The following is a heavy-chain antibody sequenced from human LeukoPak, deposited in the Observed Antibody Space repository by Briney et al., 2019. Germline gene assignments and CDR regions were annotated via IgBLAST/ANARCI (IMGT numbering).Heavy chain of an antibody. CDR2: IYTSGST. D-gene: IGHD6-13*01. CDR1: GGSISSYY. Sequence: SETLSLTCTVSGGSISSYYWSWIRQPPGKGLEWIGRIYTSGSTNYNSSLKSRVTMSVDTSKNQFSLKLSSVTAADTAVYYCASTRPPYSSSWYYYYYYMDVWGKGTTVTVSS. CDR3: ASTRPPYSSSWYYYYYYMDV. V-gene: IGHV4-4*07. J-gene: IGHJ6*03.